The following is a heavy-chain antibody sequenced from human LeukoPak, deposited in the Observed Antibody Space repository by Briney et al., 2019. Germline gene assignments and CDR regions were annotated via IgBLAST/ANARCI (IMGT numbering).Heavy chain of an antibody. Sequence: NPSETLSLTCAVSGYSISSGYYWGWIRQPPGKGLEWIGSIYYTESTYYNPSLKSRVTISVDTSKNQFSLKLSSVTAADTAVYYCARHVHGELLTGQHLGNFDYWGQGTLVTVSS. D-gene: IGHD3-10*01. V-gene: IGHV4-38-2*01. J-gene: IGHJ4*02. CDR1: GYSISSGYY. CDR3: ARHVHGELLTGQHLGNFDY. CDR2: IYYTEST.